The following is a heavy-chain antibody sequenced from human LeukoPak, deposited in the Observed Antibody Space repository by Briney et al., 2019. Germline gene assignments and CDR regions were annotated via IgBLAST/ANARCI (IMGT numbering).Heavy chain of an antibody. CDR2: ISSSSNYI. J-gene: IGHJ4*02. CDR3: AKGYSYGYSLFDY. D-gene: IGHD5-18*01. V-gene: IGHV3-21*01. Sequence: GGSLRLSCAASGFTFSTYSMNWVRQAPGKGLEWVSSISSSSNYIYYADSVKGRFTISRDNAKNSLYLQMNSLRAEDTAVYYCAKGYSYGYSLFDYWGQGTLVTVSS. CDR1: GFTFSTYS.